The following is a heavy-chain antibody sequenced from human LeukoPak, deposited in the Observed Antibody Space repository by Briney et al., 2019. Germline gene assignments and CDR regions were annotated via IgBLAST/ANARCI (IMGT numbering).Heavy chain of an antibody. CDR3: ARNDKVAVAGHYYYYMDV. J-gene: IGHJ6*03. V-gene: IGHV1-18*01. D-gene: IGHD6-19*01. CDR1: GYTFTSYG. Sequence: ASVKVSCKASGYTFTSYGISWVRQAPGQGLEWMGWISAYNGNTNYAQKLQGGVTMTTDTSTSTAYMELRSLRSDDTAVYYCARNDKVAVAGHYYYYMDVWGKGTTVTVSS. CDR2: ISAYNGNT.